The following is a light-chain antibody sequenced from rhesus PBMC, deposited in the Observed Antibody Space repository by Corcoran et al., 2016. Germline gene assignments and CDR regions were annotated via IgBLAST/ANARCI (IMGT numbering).Light chain of an antibody. V-gene: IGKV1-44*03. J-gene: IGKJ4*01. CDR3: QQHNSHPLT. Sequence: DIQMTQSPSSLSASVGDRVTITCRASQTISSYLAWYQQKPGKVPKLLIYAASTLQSGVPSRFSGSGSGTAFTLTISSLQPEDFATYYCQQHNSHPLTFGGGTKVELK. CDR1: QTISSY. CDR2: AAS.